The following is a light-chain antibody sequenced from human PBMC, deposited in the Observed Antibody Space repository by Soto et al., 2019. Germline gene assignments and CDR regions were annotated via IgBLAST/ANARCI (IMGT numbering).Light chain of an antibody. V-gene: IGKV1-33*01. CDR1: QDISYC. CDR2: DAF. J-gene: IGKJ2*01. Sequence: DIRMTQSPSSLSASVGARVTITCQASQDISYCLNWYQKKPGKAPELLIFDAFNLKTGVPARFSGSGSGTDFTFTISSLQPEDIATYYCQQCDNLPNTFGQGTKLEIK. CDR3: QQCDNLPNT.